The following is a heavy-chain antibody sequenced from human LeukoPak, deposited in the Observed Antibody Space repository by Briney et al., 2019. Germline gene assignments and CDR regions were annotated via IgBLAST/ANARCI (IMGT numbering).Heavy chain of an antibody. J-gene: IGHJ4*02. CDR3: ARAYSSSGPFDY. CDR2: IWYDGSSK. Sequence: PGGSLRLSCAASGFTFSSYGMHWVRQAPGKGLEWVAVIWYDGSSKYYADSVKGRFTISRDNSKNTLYLQMNSLRAEDTAVYYCARAYSSSGPFDYWGQGTLVTVSS. V-gene: IGHV3-33*01. CDR1: GFTFSSYG. D-gene: IGHD6-19*01.